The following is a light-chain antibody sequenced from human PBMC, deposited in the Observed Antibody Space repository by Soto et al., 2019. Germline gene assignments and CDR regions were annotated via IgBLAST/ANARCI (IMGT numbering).Light chain of an antibody. CDR1: QDISSY. J-gene: IGKJ1*01. Sequence: DIQMTQSPSSLSASLGARVTITCRANQDISSYLTWYQHKLGQAPKLLIHASSTLASGVPSRFSGSESGTDFTLTIIGLEHEDSATYYCQQSYKTPWTFGQGTKVEIK. V-gene: IGKV1-39*01. CDR3: QQSYKTPWT. CDR2: ASS.